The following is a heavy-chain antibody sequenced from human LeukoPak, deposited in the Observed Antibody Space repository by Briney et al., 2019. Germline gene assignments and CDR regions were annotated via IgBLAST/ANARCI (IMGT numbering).Heavy chain of an antibody. V-gene: IGHV4-59*01. Sequence: PSETLSLTCTVSGGSLTTYYWSWIRQPPGKGLEWIGYFYYSGGPNYNPSLKSRVAISADTSRNQFSLKLSSVTAADSAVYYCAKSLQGDYYYYGMDVWGQGTTVTVSS. J-gene: IGHJ6*02. CDR2: FYYSGGP. CDR1: GGSLTTYY. CDR3: AKSLQGDYYYYGMDV.